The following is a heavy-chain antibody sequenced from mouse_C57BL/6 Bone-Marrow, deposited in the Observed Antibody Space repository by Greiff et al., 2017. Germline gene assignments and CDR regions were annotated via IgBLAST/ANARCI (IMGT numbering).Heavy chain of an antibody. CDR2: IRNKANGYTT. D-gene: IGHD1-1*01. CDR1: GFTFTDYY. CDR3: ARSTVVSPAWFAY. Sequence: EVKLVESGGGLVQPGGSLSLSCAASGFTFTDYYMSWVRQPPGKALEWLGFIRNKANGYTTEYSASVKGRFTISIDNSQSILYLQMNALIAEDSATYYCARSTVVSPAWFAYWGQGTLVTVSA. J-gene: IGHJ3*01. V-gene: IGHV7-3*01.